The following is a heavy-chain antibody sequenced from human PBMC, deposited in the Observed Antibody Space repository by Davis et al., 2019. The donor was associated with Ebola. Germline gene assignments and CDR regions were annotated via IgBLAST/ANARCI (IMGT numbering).Heavy chain of an antibody. CDR1: GFILTNYA. V-gene: IGHV1-3*01. D-gene: IGHD6-19*01. Sequence: ASVKVSCKASGFILTNYAIHWVRQAPGQRLEWMGWVHGGNGNTKYSKRFQGRVTITTDTSASTVYLDLTSLRSDDTAVFYCARASFGYNSGWYADYWGPGSLVTVSS. CDR3: ARASFGYNSGWYADY. CDR2: VHGGNGNT. J-gene: IGHJ4*02.